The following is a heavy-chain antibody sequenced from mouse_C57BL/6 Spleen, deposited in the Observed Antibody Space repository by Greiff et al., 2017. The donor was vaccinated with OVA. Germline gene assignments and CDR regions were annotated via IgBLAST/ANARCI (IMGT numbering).Heavy chain of an antibody. CDR2: ISSGGSYT. D-gene: IGHD1-1*01. Sequence: EVNLVESGGDLVKPGGSLKLSCAASGFTFSSYGMSWVRQTPDKRLEWVATISSGGSYTYYPDSVKGRFTISRDNAKNTLYLQMSSLKSEDTAMYYCARQITTVVDWYFEVWGTGTTVTVSS. CDR1: GFTFSSYG. V-gene: IGHV5-6*01. CDR3: ARQITTVVDWYFEV. J-gene: IGHJ1*03.